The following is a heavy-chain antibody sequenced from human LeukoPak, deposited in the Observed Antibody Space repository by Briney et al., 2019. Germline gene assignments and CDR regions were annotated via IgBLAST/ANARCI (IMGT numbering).Heavy chain of an antibody. D-gene: IGHD3-22*01. V-gene: IGHV3-23*01. CDR3: AKVYDTSGYPDAFDI. Sequence: GGSLRLSCAASGFTFSSYAMSWVRQAPGKGLEWVSTISGSGGNTYYADSVKGRFTISRDNSKNTLYLQMSSLRAEDTAVYYCAKVYDTSGYPDAFDIWGQGTMVTVSS. J-gene: IGHJ3*02. CDR1: GFTFSSYA. CDR2: ISGSGGNT.